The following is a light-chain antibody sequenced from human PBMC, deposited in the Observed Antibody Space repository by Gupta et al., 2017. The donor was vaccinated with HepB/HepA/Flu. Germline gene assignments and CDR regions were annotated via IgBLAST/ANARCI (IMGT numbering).Light chain of an antibody. J-gene: IGKJ3*01. CDR1: QSISNY. Sequence: DIHMTQSASSLSASVGDRVTITCRASQSISNYLNWYLEKPGKAPKVLIYAASSLQSGVPSSGSGSGSGTDFTLTIRSLQAEDVGTYFCQQSYRTPFTFGPGTKVEIK. CDR3: QQSYRTPFT. CDR2: AAS. V-gene: IGKV1-39*01.